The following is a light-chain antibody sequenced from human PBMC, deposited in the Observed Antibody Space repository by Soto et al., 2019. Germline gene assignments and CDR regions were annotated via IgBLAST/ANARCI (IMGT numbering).Light chain of an antibody. CDR1: QSVLYSSNNKSY. CDR3: QQYYTAPRT. CDR2: WAS. J-gene: IGKJ1*01. V-gene: IGKV4-1*01. Sequence: DIVMTQSPDSLAVSLGERATINCKSSQSVLYSSNNKSYLAWYQQKPGQPPKLLIYWASTRESGVPDRFSGSGSGTDFTLTINSLQAEDVAVYYCQQYYTAPRTFGQGTKVEIK.